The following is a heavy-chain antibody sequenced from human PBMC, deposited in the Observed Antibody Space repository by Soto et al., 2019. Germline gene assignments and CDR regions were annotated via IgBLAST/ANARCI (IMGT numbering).Heavy chain of an antibody. CDR3: ARSKYSISSFDY. CDR1: GFSLSTDDVG. J-gene: IGHJ4*02. V-gene: IGHV2-5*02. Sequence: SGPTLVNPTQTLTLTCTFSGFSLSTDDVGVGWIRQPPGKALDWLAVIYWDDDKRYSPSLKSRLTITKDTSKNQVLLTMTNMDPVDTATYFCARSKYSISSFDYWGQGALVNV. D-gene: IGHD6-6*01. CDR2: IYWDDDK.